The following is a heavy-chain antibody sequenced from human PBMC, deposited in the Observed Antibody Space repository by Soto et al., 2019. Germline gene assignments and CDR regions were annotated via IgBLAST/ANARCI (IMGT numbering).Heavy chain of an antibody. CDR2: IYHSGTN. CDR3: AREGASAFGIDF. CDR1: GGSMRTYY. D-gene: IGHD1-26*01. J-gene: IGHJ6*02. V-gene: IGHV4-4*07. Sequence: SSETLSLTCTVSGGSMRTYYWGWIRQPAGKPLEWIGCIYHSGTNNYNPSFKSRVTLSFDTSKNKFSLNLSSVTAADTAVYFFAREGASAFGIDFGGQGTTVTVSS.